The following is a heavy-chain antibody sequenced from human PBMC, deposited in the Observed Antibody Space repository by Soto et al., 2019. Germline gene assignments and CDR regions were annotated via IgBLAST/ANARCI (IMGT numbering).Heavy chain of an antibody. CDR3: SRCDVNRDALHI. CDR2: ISYDGSNK. V-gene: IGHV3-30-3*01. CDR1: GFTFSSYA. J-gene: IGHJ3*02. Sequence: QVQLVESGGGVVQPERSLRLSCAASGFTFSSYAMHWVRQAPGKGLERVAVISYDGSNKYYADSVKGRFTISRENSKNTLYLHMNLLRDEDTDVYYCSRCDVNRDALHIWGQGTKVTVS.